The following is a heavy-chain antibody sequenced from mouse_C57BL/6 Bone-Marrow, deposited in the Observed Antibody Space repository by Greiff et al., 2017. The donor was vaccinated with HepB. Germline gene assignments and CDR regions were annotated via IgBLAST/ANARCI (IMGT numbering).Heavy chain of an antibody. V-gene: IGHV5-4*03. Sequence: EVKVVESGGGLVKPGGSLKLSCAASGFTFSSYAMSWVRQTPEKRLEWVATISDGGSYTYYPDNVKGRFTISRDNAKNNLYLQMSHLKSEDTAMYYCARGRNAPIYYGNYNWYFDVWGTGTTVTVSS. D-gene: IGHD2-1*01. CDR3: ARGRNAPIYYGNYNWYFDV. CDR2: ISDGGSYT. CDR1: GFTFSSYA. J-gene: IGHJ1*03.